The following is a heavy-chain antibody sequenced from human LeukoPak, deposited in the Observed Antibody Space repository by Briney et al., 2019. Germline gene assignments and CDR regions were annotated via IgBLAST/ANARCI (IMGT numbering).Heavy chain of an antibody. V-gene: IGHV4-34*01. J-gene: IGHJ5*02. CDR2: INHSGST. CDR3: ASAGYCSSTSCYRAAWFDP. CDR1: GGSFSGYY. Sequence: SETLSLTCAVYGGSFSGYYWSWLRQPPGRGLEWIGEINHSGSTNYNPSLKSRVTISVDTSKNQFSLKLTSVTAADTAVYYCASAGYCSSTSCYRAAWFDPWGQGTLVTVSS. D-gene: IGHD2-2*01.